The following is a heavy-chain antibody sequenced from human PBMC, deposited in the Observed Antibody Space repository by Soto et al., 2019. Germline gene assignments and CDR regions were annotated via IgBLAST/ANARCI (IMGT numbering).Heavy chain of an antibody. J-gene: IGHJ6*02. CDR1: GFTFSSYE. Sequence: EVQLVESGGGLVQPGGSLRLSCAASGFTFSSYEMNWVRQAPGKGLEWVSYISSSGSTIYYADSVKGRFTISRDNAKNSLYLQMNSLRAEDTAVYYCARDLDGIAARPGYYYYGMDVWGQGTTVTVSS. CDR2: ISSSGSTI. CDR3: ARDLDGIAARPGYYYYGMDV. V-gene: IGHV3-48*03. D-gene: IGHD6-6*01.